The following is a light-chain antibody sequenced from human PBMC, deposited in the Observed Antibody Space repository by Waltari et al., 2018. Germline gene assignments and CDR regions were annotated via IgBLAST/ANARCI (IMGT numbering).Light chain of an antibody. V-gene: IGKV1-27*01. CDR3: QQDSTTPWT. CDR2: AVS. Sequence: DIQMTQSPSSLSASVGDRVTVTCRASQAINKDLSWYQQKPGKAPTLLIYAVSSLRTGVSSRFSGSGSKTDFTLTISSLQPEDVATYYCQQDSTTPWTFGQGTKVEIK. CDR1: QAINKD. J-gene: IGKJ1*01.